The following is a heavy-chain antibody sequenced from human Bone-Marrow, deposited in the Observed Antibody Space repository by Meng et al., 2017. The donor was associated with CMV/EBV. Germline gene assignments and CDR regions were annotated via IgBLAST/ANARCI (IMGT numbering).Heavy chain of an antibody. CDR1: GYSISSGYY. CDR2: IYYSGST. CDR3: ARGLTSSIAARPNNWFDP. Sequence: SETLSLTCTVSGYSISSGYYWGWIRQPPGKGLEWIGSIYYSGSTYYNPSLKSRVTISVDTSKNQFSLKLSSVTAADTAVYYCARGLTSSIAARPNNWFDPWGQGTLVTVSS. V-gene: IGHV4-38-2*02. J-gene: IGHJ5*02. D-gene: IGHD6-6*01.